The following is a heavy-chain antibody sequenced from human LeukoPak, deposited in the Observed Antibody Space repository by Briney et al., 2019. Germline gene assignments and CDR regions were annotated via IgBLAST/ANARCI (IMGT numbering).Heavy chain of an antibody. Sequence: SVKVSCTASGGTFSSYAISWVRQAPGQGLEWMGRIIPILGIANYAQKFQGGVTITADKSTSTAYMELSSLRSEDTAVYYCASAYGSGSYYPFDYWGQGTLVTVSS. CDR3: ASAYGSGSYYPFDY. V-gene: IGHV1-69*04. D-gene: IGHD3-10*01. CDR2: IIPILGIA. CDR1: GGTFSSYA. J-gene: IGHJ4*02.